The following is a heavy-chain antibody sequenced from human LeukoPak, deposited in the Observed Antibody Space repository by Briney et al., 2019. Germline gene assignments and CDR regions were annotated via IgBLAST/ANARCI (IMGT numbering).Heavy chain of an antibody. CDR2: TYYRSKWYN. J-gene: IGHJ4*02. D-gene: IGHD2-8*02. V-gene: IGHV6-1*01. Sequence: SQTLSLTCAISGDSVSNNNVAWNWITQSPSIALEWLGRTYYRSKWYNDYAISAKSRITLNPDTSKNQFSLQLNSVTPEDTAIYYCTREVLGGSYFDYWGQGTLVTVSS. CDR3: TREVLGGSYFDY. CDR1: GDSVSNNNVA.